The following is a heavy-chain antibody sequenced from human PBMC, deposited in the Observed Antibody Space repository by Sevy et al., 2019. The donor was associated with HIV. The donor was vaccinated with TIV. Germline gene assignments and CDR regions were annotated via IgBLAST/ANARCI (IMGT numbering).Heavy chain of an antibody. D-gene: IGHD6-19*01. CDR3: AREVALAGEGYFDY. CDR1: GGTFSSYA. Sequence: ASVKVSCKASGGTFSSYAISWVRQAPGQGLEWMGGIIPIFGTANYAQKFQGRVTITADESTSTAYMELSSLRSEDTAVYYCAREVALAGEGYFDYWGHGTLVTVSS. J-gene: IGHJ4*01. CDR2: IIPIFGTA. V-gene: IGHV1-69*13.